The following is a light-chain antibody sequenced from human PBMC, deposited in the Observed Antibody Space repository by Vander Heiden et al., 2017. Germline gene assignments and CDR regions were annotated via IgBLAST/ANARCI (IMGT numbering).Light chain of an antibody. CDR3: HQRSDSLT. V-gene: IGKV3-11*01. J-gene: IGKJ4*01. Sequence: EVVLTQSPATLSLSPGERATLSCRASQSVSSFLAWYQQNPGQAPRLLIYDASNRATGIPPRFSGSGSGTDFTLTISSLEPEDFAVYYCHQRSDSLTFGGGTKVEIK. CDR1: QSVSSF. CDR2: DAS.